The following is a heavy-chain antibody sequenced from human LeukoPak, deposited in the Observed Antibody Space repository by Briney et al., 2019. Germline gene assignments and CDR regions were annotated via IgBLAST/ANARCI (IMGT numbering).Heavy chain of an antibody. V-gene: IGHV4-38-2*02. CDR3: AKGPGISGDHIYPDY. Sequence: SETLSLTCTVSGYSISSGKYWAWIRQTPGKGLEWIGSIYESGSTYYTSSLKSRVTMSVDTSKNQFSLNLTSVTAADTAVYFCAKGPGISGDHIYPDYWGQGTLVTVSS. J-gene: IGHJ4*02. D-gene: IGHD2-21*01. CDR1: GYSISSGKY. CDR2: IYESGST.